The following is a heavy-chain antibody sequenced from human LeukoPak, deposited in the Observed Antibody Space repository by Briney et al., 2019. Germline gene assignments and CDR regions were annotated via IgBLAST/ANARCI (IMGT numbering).Heavy chain of an antibody. J-gene: IGHJ4*02. CDR2: IIPNSGDT. V-gene: IGHV1-2*02. CDR1: GYTFTGYY. CDR3: ARSSLFGQLFADY. D-gene: IGHD3-10*02. Sequence: ASVKVSCKASGYTFTGYYMHWVRQAPGQGLEWVGWIIPNSGDTNYAQKFQGRVTMTRDTSISTAYMELSRLRSDDTAVYYCARSSLFGQLFADYWGQGTLVTVSP.